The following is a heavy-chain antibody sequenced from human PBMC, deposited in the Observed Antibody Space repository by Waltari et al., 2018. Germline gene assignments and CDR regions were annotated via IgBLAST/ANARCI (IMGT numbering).Heavy chain of an antibody. V-gene: IGHV4-38-2*02. CDR2: IYESGTT. CDR1: DYSFSSCYY. D-gene: IGHD1-1*01. Sequence: QVQLRASGPGLVKPAETLSLTCSVSDYSFSSCYYWAWIRQPPGKGLEWIGSIYESGTTYHNPSLKSRVTISVDTSKNQFSLKLSSVTAADTAVYYCARDWNPDGLDTWGQGTLVTVSS. J-gene: IGHJ3*02. CDR3: ARDWNPDGLDT.